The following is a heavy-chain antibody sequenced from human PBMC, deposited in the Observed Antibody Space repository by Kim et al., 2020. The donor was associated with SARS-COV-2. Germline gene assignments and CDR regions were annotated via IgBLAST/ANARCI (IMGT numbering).Heavy chain of an antibody. V-gene: IGHV4-38-2*02. J-gene: IGHJ4*02. CDR1: GYSISSGYY. CDR3: ARERAMVDY. D-gene: IGHD5-18*01. CDR2: IYHSGST. Sequence: SETLSPTCTVSGYSISSGYYWGWIRQPPGKGLEWIGSIYHSGSTYYNPSLKSRVTISVDTSKNQFSLKLSSVTAADTAVYYCARERAMVDYWGQGTLVTV.